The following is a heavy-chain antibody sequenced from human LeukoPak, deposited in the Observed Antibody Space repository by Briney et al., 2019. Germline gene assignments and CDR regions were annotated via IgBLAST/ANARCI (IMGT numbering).Heavy chain of an antibody. CDR1: GFTFDGFS. CDR3: AKEHLQCSGGSCLDG. V-gene: IGHV3-43*01. D-gene: IGHD2-15*01. Sequence: GGSLRLSCAASGFTFDGFSMHWVRQAPGKGLEWVSLISRDGSSTWYADSVKGRFTISRGNSKNSLYLQMNRLRTEDTALYYCAKEHLQCSGGSCLDGWGQGTLVTVSS. CDR2: ISRDGSST. J-gene: IGHJ4*02.